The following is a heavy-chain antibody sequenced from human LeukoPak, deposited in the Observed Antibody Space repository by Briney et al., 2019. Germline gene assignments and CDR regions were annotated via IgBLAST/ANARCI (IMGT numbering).Heavy chain of an antibody. V-gene: IGHV4-59*08. CDR1: GDSLTSHF. Sequence: SETLSLTCNVSGDSLTSHFWSWIRQTPGKGLEWIGYVFHSGTTNYCPSLKSRVTISLDTSKKQFYLMLASVTAADTAVYYCARRMATVTDTFDIWGRGTMVSVSS. CDR2: VFHSGTT. CDR3: ARRMATVTDTFDI. J-gene: IGHJ3*02. D-gene: IGHD5-24*01.